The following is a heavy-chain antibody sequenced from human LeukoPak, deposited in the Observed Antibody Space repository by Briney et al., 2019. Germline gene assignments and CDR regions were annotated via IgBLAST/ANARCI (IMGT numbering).Heavy chain of an antibody. CDR2: INHSGST. D-gene: IGHD3-16*02. V-gene: IGHV4-34*01. J-gene: IGHJ4*02. CDR1: GGSFSGYY. CDR3: AGRSFYDYVWGSYPRPLDY. Sequence: SETLSLTCAVYGGSFSGYYWSWLRQPPGKGLEWIGEINHSGSTNYNPSLKSRVTISVDTSKNQFSLKLSSVTAADTAVYYCAGRSFYDYVWGSYPRPLDYWGQGTLVTVSS.